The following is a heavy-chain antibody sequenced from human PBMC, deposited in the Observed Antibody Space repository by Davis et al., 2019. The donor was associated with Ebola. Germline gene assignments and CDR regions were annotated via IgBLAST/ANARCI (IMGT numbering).Heavy chain of an antibody. V-gene: IGHV1-69*04. CDR1: GYTFTRYY. CDR2: IIPILGFA. Sequence: SVTVSCQASGYTFTRYYMHWVRQAPGQRLEWMGRIIPILGFANYAQKFQGRVTITADKSTSPAYMELSSLRSEDTAVYYCAREINGGYSYGYLTSYYYYGMDVWGQGTTVTVSS. CDR3: AREINGGYSYGYLTSYYYYGMDV. D-gene: IGHD5-18*01. J-gene: IGHJ6*02.